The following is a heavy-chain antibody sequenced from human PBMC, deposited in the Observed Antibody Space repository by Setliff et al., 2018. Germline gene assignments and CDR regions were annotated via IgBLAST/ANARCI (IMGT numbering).Heavy chain of an antibody. CDR1: GGSLSNYY. Sequence: SETLSLTCTVYGGSLSNYYWSWVRQPPGKGPGWIVEINHSGITNYNPSLKGRVTISVDTSKNQLSLKVNSVTVADTAVYYCASANKKLDYYYYYYMDVWGKGTTVTVSS. CDR2: INHSGIT. J-gene: IGHJ6*03. V-gene: IGHV4-34*01. D-gene: IGHD1-1*01. CDR3: ASANKKLDYYYYYYMDV.